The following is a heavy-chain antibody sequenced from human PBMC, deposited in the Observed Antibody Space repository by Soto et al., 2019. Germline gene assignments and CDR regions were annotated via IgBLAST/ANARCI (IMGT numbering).Heavy chain of an antibody. D-gene: IGHD6-13*01. CDR2: ISTYNGNT. CDR3: ARARIGIAAAGSDY. J-gene: IGHJ4*02. V-gene: IGHV1-18*01. Sequence: QVQLVQSGAEVKKPGASVKVSCKASGYTFTSYGISWVRQAPGQGLEWMGWISTYNGNTNYAQKLQGRVTLTTDTSTRTAYMELRSLRSDDTAVYYCARARIGIAAAGSDYWGQGTLVTVSS. CDR1: GYTFTSYG.